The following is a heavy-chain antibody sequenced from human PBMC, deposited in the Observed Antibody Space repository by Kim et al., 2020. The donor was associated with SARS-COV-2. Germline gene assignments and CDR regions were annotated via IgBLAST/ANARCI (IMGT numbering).Heavy chain of an antibody. J-gene: IGHJ4*02. V-gene: IGHV4-31*03. CDR1: GYSISSGGFY. D-gene: IGHD2-15*01. CDR2: IYYSGST. CDR3: ARDGGKGSFDY. Sequence: SETLSLTCTVSGYSISSGGFYWSWIRQHPGKGLEWIAYIYYSGSTYYSPSLKSRVTISVDTSKNQFSLKLSSVTAADTAVYYCARDGGKGSFDYWGQGTLVTVSS.